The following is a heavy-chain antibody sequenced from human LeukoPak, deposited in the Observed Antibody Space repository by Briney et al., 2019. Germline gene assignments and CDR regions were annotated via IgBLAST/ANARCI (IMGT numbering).Heavy chain of an antibody. CDR2: IIPIVGIA. Sequence: GSSVKVSCKASVGTFSSYAISWVRQAPGQGLEWMGRIIPIVGIANYAQKFQGRVTITAEKSTSTAYMELSSLRSEDTAVYYCARFSGYDGGHYYYYYGMDVWGQGPKVTVSS. D-gene: IGHD5-12*01. CDR3: ARFSGYDGGHYYYYYGMDV. CDR1: VGTFSSYA. V-gene: IGHV1-69*04. J-gene: IGHJ6*02.